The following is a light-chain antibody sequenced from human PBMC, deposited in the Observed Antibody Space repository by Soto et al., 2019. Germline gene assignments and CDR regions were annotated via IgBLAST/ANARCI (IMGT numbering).Light chain of an antibody. CDR1: QGIXSX. Sequence: DIQMTQSPSSVSASVGDRVTITCRASQGIXSXFXWYQQKPGKAPKFLIYAASSLQSGVPSRFSGSGSGTDFTLTISTLQPEDFATYYCQQGNSFPLTFGGGTKVEIK. J-gene: IGKJ4*01. CDR2: AAS. CDR3: QQGNSFPLT. V-gene: IGKV1D-12*01.